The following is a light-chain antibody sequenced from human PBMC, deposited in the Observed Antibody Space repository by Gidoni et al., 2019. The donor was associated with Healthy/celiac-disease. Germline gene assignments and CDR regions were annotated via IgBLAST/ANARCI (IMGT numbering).Light chain of an antibody. Sequence: QSALTQPASVSGSPGQSITISCTGTRSDVGGYNYVSWYQQHPGKAPKLMIYEVSNRPSGISNRFSGSKSANTASLTISGLQAEDEADYYCSSYTSSSTLYVFGTGTKVTVL. CDR1: RSDVGGYNY. CDR3: SSYTSSSTLYV. V-gene: IGLV2-14*01. J-gene: IGLJ1*01. CDR2: EVS.